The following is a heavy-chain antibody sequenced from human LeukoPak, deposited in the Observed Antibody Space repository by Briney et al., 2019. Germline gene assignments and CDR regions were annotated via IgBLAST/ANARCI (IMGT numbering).Heavy chain of an antibody. J-gene: IGHJ6*02. CDR2: IYYTGST. V-gene: IGHV4-59*01. Sequence: SETLSLTCTVSVGFISSYYWSWIRQPPGKGLEWIGYIYYTGSTNYNPSLKSRVTISVDTSKNQFSLKLSSVTAADTAVYYCARGSLFGYYDSSGYQTYHFYGLDVWGQGTTITVAS. CDR3: ARGSLFGYYDSSGYQTYHFYGLDV. CDR1: VGFISSYY. D-gene: IGHD3-22*01.